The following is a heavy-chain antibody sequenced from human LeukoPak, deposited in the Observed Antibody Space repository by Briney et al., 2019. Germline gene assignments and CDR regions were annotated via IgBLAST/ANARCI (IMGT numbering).Heavy chain of an antibody. V-gene: IGHV1-69*13. CDR2: IIPIFGTA. CDR3: ARVGLPGRSYDQGEAFDI. CDR1: GGTFSSYA. J-gene: IGHJ3*02. Sequence: SVKVSCKASGGTFSSYAISWVRQAPGQGLEWMGGIIPIFGTANYAQKFQGRVTITADESTSTAYMELSSLGSEDTAVHYCARVGLPGRSYDQGEAFDIWGQGTMVTVSS. D-gene: IGHD1-26*01.